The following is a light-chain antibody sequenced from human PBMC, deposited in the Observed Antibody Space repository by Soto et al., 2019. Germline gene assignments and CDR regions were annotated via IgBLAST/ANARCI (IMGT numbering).Light chain of an antibody. Sequence: EIVLTQSPGTLSLSPGERATLSCRASQSVSSSYLAWHQQKLGQAPRLLIYGASSRATAVPDRFSGSGSGTDFTLTISRVEPEDFAVYYCQQYGSSPLFTFGPGTKVDIK. CDR1: QSVSSSY. CDR3: QQYGSSPLFT. J-gene: IGKJ3*01. V-gene: IGKV3-20*01. CDR2: GAS.